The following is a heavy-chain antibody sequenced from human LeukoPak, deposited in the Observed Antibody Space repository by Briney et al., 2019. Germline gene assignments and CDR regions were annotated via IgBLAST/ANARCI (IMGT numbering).Heavy chain of an antibody. V-gene: IGHV3-23*01. CDR1: GFTFSSYA. Sequence: GGSLRLSCAASGFTFSSYAMSWVRQAPGKGLEWVSAISGSGGSTYYADSVKGRFTISRDNSKNTLYPQMNSLRAEDTAVYYCARDQDIVVVVAATPTYFDYWGQGTLVTVSS. J-gene: IGHJ4*02. CDR2: ISGSGGST. D-gene: IGHD2-15*01. CDR3: ARDQDIVVVVAATPTYFDY.